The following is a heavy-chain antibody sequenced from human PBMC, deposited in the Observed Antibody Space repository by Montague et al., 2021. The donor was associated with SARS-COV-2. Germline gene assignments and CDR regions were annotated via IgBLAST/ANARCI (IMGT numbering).Heavy chain of an antibody. CDR1: GGSFTLYY. CDR3: AREKYYFDSSGLRNDYFDY. Sequence: SETLSLTCTVSGGSFTLYYWSWIRQTPRRGLEWIGLTYYSWSTIYNPSLKSRVTMSVDTSKNQFSLRLTSVTAADTAVYYCAREKYYFDSSGLRNDYFDYWGQGILVTVSS. V-gene: IGHV4-59*01. D-gene: IGHD3-22*01. J-gene: IGHJ4*02. CDR2: TYYSWST.